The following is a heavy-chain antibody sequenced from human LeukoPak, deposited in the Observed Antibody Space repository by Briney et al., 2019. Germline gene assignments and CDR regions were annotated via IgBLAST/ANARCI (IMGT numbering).Heavy chain of an antibody. D-gene: IGHD1-26*01. Sequence: SETLSLTCAAYGGSFSGFYWSWIRQPPGKGLEWIGYIYYSGRTNYNPSLKSRVTISVDTSKNQFSLKLTSVTAADTAVYYCAREVGATQGWFDPWGQGTLVTVSS. CDR3: AREVGATQGWFDP. CDR2: IYYSGRT. V-gene: IGHV4-59*01. CDR1: GGSFSGFY. J-gene: IGHJ5*02.